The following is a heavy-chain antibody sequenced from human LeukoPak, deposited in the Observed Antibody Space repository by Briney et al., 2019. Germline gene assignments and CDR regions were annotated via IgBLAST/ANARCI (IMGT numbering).Heavy chain of an antibody. CDR1: GYTFTSYY. CDR2: ISPNDGTT. J-gene: IGHJ4*02. V-gene: IGHV1-46*01. Sequence: ASVKVSCKASGYTFTSYYMHWVRQAPGQELEWMGIISPNDGTTTFAQEFQGRVTMSRDTSTSTVYMELSSLTSEDTAVYYCARGLGSGSYYGYWGQGTLVTVSS. D-gene: IGHD1-26*01. CDR3: ARGLGSGSYYGY.